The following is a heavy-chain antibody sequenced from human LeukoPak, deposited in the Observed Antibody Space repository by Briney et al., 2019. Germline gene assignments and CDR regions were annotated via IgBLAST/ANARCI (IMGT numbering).Heavy chain of an antibody. D-gene: IGHD3-10*01. CDR1: GGSFSGYY. CDR3: ARPYHYDSGSRGTAFDI. CDR2: INHSGST. V-gene: IGHV4-34*01. J-gene: IGHJ3*02. Sequence: SETLSLTCAVYGGSFSGYYWSWIRQPPGEGLEWIGEINHSGSTNYNPSLKSRVTISVDTSKNQFSLKLSSVTAADTAIYYCARPYHYDSGSRGTAFDIWGQGTMVTVSS.